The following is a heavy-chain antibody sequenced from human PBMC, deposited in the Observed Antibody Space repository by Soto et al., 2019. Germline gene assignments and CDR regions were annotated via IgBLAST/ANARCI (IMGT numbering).Heavy chain of an antibody. CDR1: GFTFSSYA. CDR3: VKDRQLGYCSGGSCPALDAFDI. CDR2: ISSNGGST. V-gene: IGHV3-64D*06. D-gene: IGHD2-15*01. J-gene: IGHJ3*02. Sequence: GGSLRLSCSASGFTFSSYAMHWVRQAPGKGLEYVSAISSNGGSTYYADSVKGRFTISRDNSKNTLYLKMSSLRAEDTVVYYCVKDRQLGYCSGGSCPALDAFDIWGQGTMVTVSS.